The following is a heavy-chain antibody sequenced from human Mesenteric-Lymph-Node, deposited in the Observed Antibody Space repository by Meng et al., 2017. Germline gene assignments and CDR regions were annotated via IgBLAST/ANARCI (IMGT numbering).Heavy chain of an antibody. D-gene: IGHD1-26*01. V-gene: IGHV4-61*01. CDR1: GGSVSSGSYY. CDR2: INYSGST. CDR3: ARDDLEVGAPFVS. Sequence: SETLSLTCTVSGGSVSSGSYYWSWIRQSPGKGLEWVGHINYSGSTNYNPSLKSRVSISVDTSKNQFSLRLTSVTAADTAVYYCARDDLEVGAPFVSWGQGALVTVSS. J-gene: IGHJ5*02.